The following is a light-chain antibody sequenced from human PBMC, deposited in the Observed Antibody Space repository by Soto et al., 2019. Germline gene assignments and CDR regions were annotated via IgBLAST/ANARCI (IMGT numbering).Light chain of an antibody. CDR3: QHHNHWPAT. J-gene: IGKJ4*01. CDR1: QSVSSN. V-gene: IGKV3-15*01. Sequence: EVVMTQSPVTLSVSPGERATLSCRASQSVSSNYAWYQQKPGQAPRLLIYAASTQAIGVPARFSGSGSGTDFTLIISSLQSEDFAVYYCQHHNHWPATFGGGTKVEIK. CDR2: AAS.